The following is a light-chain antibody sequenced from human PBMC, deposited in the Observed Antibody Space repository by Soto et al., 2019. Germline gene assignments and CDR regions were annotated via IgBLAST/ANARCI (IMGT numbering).Light chain of an antibody. CDR2: AAS. Sequence: DIQMTQSPSSLSASVGDRVTITCRASQSISSYLNWYQQKPGKAPKLLIYAASSLQSGVPSRFSGSGSGTDFTLTISSLQPEDFATYYCQQSYITPRTFCQGTKLEIK. J-gene: IGKJ2*01. CDR1: QSISSY. V-gene: IGKV1-39*01. CDR3: QQSYITPRT.